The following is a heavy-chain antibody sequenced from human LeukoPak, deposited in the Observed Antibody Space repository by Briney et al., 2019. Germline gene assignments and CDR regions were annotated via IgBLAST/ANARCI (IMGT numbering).Heavy chain of an antibody. CDR3: ARVGYCSGGSCHPSHYYYGMDV. V-gene: IGHV1-18*01. D-gene: IGHD2-15*01. CDR2: ISAYNGNT. J-gene: IGHJ6*02. Sequence: ASVKVSCKVSGYALTELSMHWVRQAPGQGLEWMGWISAYNGNTNYAQKLQGRVTMTTDTSTSTAYMELRSLRSDDTAVYYCARVGYCSGGSCHPSHYYYGMDVWGQGTTVTVSS. CDR1: GYALTELS.